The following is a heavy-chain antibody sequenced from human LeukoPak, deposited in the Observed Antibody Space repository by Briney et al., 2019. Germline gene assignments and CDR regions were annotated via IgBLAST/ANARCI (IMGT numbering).Heavy chain of an antibody. CDR2: INHSGST. Sequence: SETLSLTCAVYGGSFSGYYWSWIRQPPGKGLEWIGEINHSGSTYYNPSLKSRITMSVNTSKNQFSLKLSSVTAADTAVYYCARGIAVAGTPSDYYYGMDVWGQGTTVTVSS. V-gene: IGHV4-34*01. D-gene: IGHD6-19*01. J-gene: IGHJ6*02. CDR3: ARGIAVAGTPSDYYYGMDV. CDR1: GGSFSGYY.